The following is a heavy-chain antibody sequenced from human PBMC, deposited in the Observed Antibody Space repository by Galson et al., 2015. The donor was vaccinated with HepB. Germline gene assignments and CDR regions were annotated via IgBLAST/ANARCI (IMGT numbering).Heavy chain of an antibody. CDR1: GGSISSSSYY. J-gene: IGHJ6*02. Sequence: TLSLTCTVSGGSISSSSYYWGWIRQPPGRGLEWIGSIYYSGSTYYNPSLKSRVTISVDTSKNQFSLKLSSVTAADTAVYYCARARSRDGMDVWGQGTTVTVSS. V-gene: IGHV4-39*07. CDR3: ARARSRDGMDV. D-gene: IGHD2-2*01. CDR2: IYYSGST.